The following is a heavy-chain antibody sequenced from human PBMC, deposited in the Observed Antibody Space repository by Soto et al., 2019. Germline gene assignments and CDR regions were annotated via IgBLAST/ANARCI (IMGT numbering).Heavy chain of an antibody. V-gene: IGHV1-69*06. J-gene: IGHJ6*02. CDR3: ARVWDSYSPNYDFCSGPNYYYHGMDT. CDR1: GGTFSSYA. Sequence: SVKVSCKASGGTFSSYAISWVRQAPGQGLEWMGGIIPIFGTANYAQKFQGRVTITADKSTSTAYMKLSSLRSEDTAVYYCARVWDSYSPNYDFCSGPNYYYHGMDTRRQGTTVT. CDR2: IIPIFGTA. D-gene: IGHD3-3*01.